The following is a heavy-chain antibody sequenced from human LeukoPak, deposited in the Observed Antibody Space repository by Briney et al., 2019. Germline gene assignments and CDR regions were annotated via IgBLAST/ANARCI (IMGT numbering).Heavy chain of an antibody. CDR3: ARAPPYSGSWYVY. J-gene: IGHJ4*02. D-gene: IGHD6-13*01. CDR2: INHSGST. Sequence: PSETLSVTCAVHGGSFSGYYWSWIRQPPGKGLEWIGEINHSGSTNYNPSLKSRVTISVDTSKNQCSLKLSSVTAADTAVYYCARAPPYSGSWYVYWGQGTLVTVSS. V-gene: IGHV4-34*01. CDR1: GGSFSGYY.